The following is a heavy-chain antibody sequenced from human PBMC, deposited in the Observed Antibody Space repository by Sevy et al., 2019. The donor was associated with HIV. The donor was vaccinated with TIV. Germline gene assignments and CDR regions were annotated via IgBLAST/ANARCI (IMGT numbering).Heavy chain of an antibody. D-gene: IGHD5-18*01. Sequence: GGSLRLSCAASGFTFSSYSMNWVRQAPGKGLEWVSSISSSSSYIYYADSVKGRFTIPRENAKNSLYLQMNSLRAEDTAVYYCARGTILGYSYVGYYFDYWGQGTLVTVSS. CDR2: ISSSSSYI. CDR1: GFTFSSYS. V-gene: IGHV3-21*01. CDR3: ARGTILGYSYVGYYFDY. J-gene: IGHJ4*02.